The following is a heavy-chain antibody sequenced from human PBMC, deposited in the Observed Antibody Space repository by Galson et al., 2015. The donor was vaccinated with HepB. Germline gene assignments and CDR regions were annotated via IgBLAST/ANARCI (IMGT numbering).Heavy chain of an antibody. D-gene: IGHD6-13*01. J-gene: IGHJ4*02. Sequence: SVKVSCKASGYTFTSYAMHWVRQAPGQRLEWMGWIDAGNGNTKYSQKFQGRVTITRDTSASTAYMELSSLRSEDTAVYYCARGGTHSSSWYLDYWGQGTLVTVSS. CDR1: GYTFTSYA. V-gene: IGHV1-3*01. CDR3: ARGGTHSSSWYLDY. CDR2: IDAGNGNT.